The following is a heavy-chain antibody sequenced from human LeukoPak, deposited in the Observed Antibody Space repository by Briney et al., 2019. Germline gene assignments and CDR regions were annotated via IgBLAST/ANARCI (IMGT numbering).Heavy chain of an antibody. V-gene: IGHV1-18*01. D-gene: IGHD1-7*01. CDR1: GYTFTTYG. Sequence: ASVKVPCQASGYTFTTYGIGWVRQAPGQGLEWMGWISAYNGNTNYAQKFQGRVTMTTDTSTSTAYMELRSLTSDDTAVYYGARGDNWNYAGNDYWGQGTLVTVSS. CDR2: ISAYNGNT. CDR3: ARGDNWNYAGNDY. J-gene: IGHJ4*02.